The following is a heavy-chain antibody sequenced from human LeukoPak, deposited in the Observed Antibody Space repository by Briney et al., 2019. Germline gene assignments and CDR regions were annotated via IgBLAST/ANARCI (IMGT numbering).Heavy chain of an antibody. CDR3: ARLETSNHDFWSGRPRGYMEV. D-gene: IGHD3-3*01. V-gene: IGHV3-53*01. J-gene: IGHJ6*03. CDR2: IYTGSKT. CDR1: AFSVSRNH. Sequence: GGSLRLSCVASAFSVSRNHVTWVRQAPGKGREWVSLIYTGSKTDYAASVKGRFTISRDNSKNTVYLQMNSLRAEDTAVYYCARLETSNHDFWSGRPRGYMEVWGKGTTVTVSS.